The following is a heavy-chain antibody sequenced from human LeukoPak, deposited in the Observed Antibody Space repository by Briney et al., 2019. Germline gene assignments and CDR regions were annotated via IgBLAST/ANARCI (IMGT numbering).Heavy chain of an antibody. CDR1: GYTFTSYG. CDR2: ISAYNGNT. D-gene: IGHD2-2*01. J-gene: IGHJ4*02. CDR3: ARGRPNYCSSTSCYYY. V-gene: IGHV1-18*01. Sequence: ASVKVSCKASGYTFTSYGISWVRQAPGQGLEWMGWISAYNGNTNYAQKLQGRVTMTTDTSTSTAYMELRSLRSEDTAVYYCARGRPNYCSSTSCYYYWGQGTLVTVSS.